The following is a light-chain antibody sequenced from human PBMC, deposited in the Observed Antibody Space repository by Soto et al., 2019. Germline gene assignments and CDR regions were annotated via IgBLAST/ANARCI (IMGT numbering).Light chain of an antibody. CDR2: GAT. V-gene: IGKV3-20*01. CDR3: QQYGRAPGT. J-gene: IGKJ4*01. Sequence: ELFLTQSPDTLPLSPGDRASLSCMASQIVPASYLASYQQKPGQAPRLLIYGATNRATGISDRFSGRGSGTDFTVTISRLEPEDFAVDDCQQYGRAPGTFGGGAKV. CDR1: QIVPASY.